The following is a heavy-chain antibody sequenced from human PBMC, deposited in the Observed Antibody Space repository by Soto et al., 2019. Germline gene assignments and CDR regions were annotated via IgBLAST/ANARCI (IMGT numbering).Heavy chain of an antibody. CDR3: ARDSDYDILTGYSYYYYGMDV. D-gene: IGHD3-9*01. CDR1: GYTFTSYG. J-gene: IGHJ6*02. V-gene: IGHV1-18*04. Sequence: QVQLVQSGAEVKKPGASVKVSCKASGYTFTSYGISWVRQAPGQGLEWMGWISAYNGNTTYAQKLQGRVTMTTDTSTSTAYMELRSLRSDDTAVYYCARDSDYDILTGYSYYYYGMDVWGQGTTVTVSS. CDR2: ISAYNGNT.